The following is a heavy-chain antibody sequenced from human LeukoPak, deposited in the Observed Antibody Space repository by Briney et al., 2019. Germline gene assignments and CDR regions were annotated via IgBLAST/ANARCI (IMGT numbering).Heavy chain of an antibody. V-gene: IGHV4-39*07. CDR2: IYYSGST. CDR3: ARGPVYDFWSGSGGYIPYYFDY. CDR1: GGSISSYY. D-gene: IGHD3-3*01. J-gene: IGHJ4*02. Sequence: SETLSLTCSVSGGSISSYYWGWIRQPPGKGLEWIGSIYYSGSTYYNPSLKSRVTISVDTSKNQFSLKLSSVTAADTAVYYCARGPVYDFWSGSGGYIPYYFDYWGQGTLVTVSS.